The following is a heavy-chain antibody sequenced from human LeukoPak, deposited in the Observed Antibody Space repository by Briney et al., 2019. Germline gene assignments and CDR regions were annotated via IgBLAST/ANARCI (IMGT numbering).Heavy chain of an antibody. CDR1: GGSISNNY. V-gene: IGHV4-59*01. CDR3: ARGDSSGHPAFDY. Sequence: KPSETLSFTCTVSGGSISNNYWTWIRQPPGKGLEWIGYFYNSGSTNYNPSLKSRVTISVDTSKNQFSRKLTSVTAADTAVYYCARGDSSGHPAFDYWGQGTLVTVSS. D-gene: IGHD3-22*01. CDR2: FYNSGST. J-gene: IGHJ4*02.